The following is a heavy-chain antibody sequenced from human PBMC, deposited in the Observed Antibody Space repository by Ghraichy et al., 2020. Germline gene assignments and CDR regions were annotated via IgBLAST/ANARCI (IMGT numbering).Heavy chain of an antibody. Sequence: ASVKVSCKASGYTFTDYYMYWVRQAPGQGLEWMGWINPNSGDTKYAQKFQGRVTLTWDTSISTAYMELISLRSDDTAVYYCARRAFGGGFFGYWGQGTLITVSS. V-gene: IGHV1-2*02. D-gene: IGHD3-16*01. CDR3: ARRAFGGGFFGY. CDR2: INPNSGDT. J-gene: IGHJ4*02. CDR1: GYTFTDYY.